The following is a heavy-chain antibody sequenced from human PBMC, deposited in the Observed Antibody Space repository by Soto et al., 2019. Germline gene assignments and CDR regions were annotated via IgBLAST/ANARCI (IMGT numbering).Heavy chain of an antibody. Sequence: QVQLQESGPGLVKPSETLSLSCTVSGASVSSGAYYWSWLRQPPGKGLEWIASIHPSGSTYYNPSFRSRVTISVDTSKSQFSLKVNSVTAADTGVYYCARGPDYSKSGYWGQGALVTASS. CDR2: IHPSGST. CDR1: GASVSSGAYY. V-gene: IGHV4-61*08. J-gene: IGHJ4*02. CDR3: ARGPDYSKSGY. D-gene: IGHD4-4*01.